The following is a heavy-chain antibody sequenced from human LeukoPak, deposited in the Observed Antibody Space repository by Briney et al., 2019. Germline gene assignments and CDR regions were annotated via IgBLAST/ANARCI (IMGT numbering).Heavy chain of an antibody. D-gene: IGHD5-24*01. V-gene: IGHV4-34*01. CDR3: VRVRWLQANGDV. Sequence: SETLSLTCAVYGGSFTDYYRNWIRQSPEKGLEWTGEINHSGNTNYNPSLESRVAISVDTSNKQFSLRLSSVTAADTAVYYCVRVRWLQANGDVWGQGTTVTVSS. J-gene: IGHJ6*02. CDR1: GGSFTDYY. CDR2: INHSGNT.